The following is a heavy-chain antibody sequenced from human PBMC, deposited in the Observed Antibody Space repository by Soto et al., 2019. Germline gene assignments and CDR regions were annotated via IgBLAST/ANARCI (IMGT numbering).Heavy chain of an antibody. V-gene: IGHV3-9*01. D-gene: IGHD3-10*01. CDR2: ISWNSGSI. CDR3: AKGMVRGVITDMPYYYYGMDV. Sequence: PGGSLRLSCAASGFTFDDYAMHWVRQAPGKGLEWVSGISWNSGSIGYADSVKGRFTISRDNAKNSLYLQMNSLRAEDTALYYCAKGMVRGVITDMPYYYYGMDVWGQGTTVTVSS. J-gene: IGHJ6*02. CDR1: GFTFDDYA.